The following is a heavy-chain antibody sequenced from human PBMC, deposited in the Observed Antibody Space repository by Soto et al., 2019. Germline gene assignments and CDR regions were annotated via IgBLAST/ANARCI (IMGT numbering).Heavy chain of an antibody. D-gene: IGHD2-15*01. CDR2: IIPIFGTA. CDR3: ARESRYCSGVSCYFLPGIDY. Sequence: VASVKVSCKASGGTFSSYAISWVRQAPGQGLEWMGGIIPIFGTANYAQKFQGRVTITADESTSTAYMELSSLRSEDTAVYYCARESRYCSGVSCYFLPGIDYWGQGTLVTVSS. J-gene: IGHJ4*02. CDR1: GGTFSSYA. V-gene: IGHV1-69*13.